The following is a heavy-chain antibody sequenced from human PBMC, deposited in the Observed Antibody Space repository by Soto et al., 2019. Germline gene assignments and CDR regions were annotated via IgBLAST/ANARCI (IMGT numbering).Heavy chain of an antibody. CDR2: IKQDGSEK. CDR1: GFTFSSYW. J-gene: IGHJ3*02. Sequence: PGGSLRLSCAASGFTFSSYWMSWVRQAPGKGLEWVANIKQDGSEKYYVDSVKGRFTISRDNAKNSLYLQMNSLRAEDTAVYYCARVPRKNYYDSSGYRYAGGLDAFDIWGQGTMVTVSS. V-gene: IGHV3-7*01. D-gene: IGHD3-22*01. CDR3: ARVPRKNYYDSSGYRYAGGLDAFDI.